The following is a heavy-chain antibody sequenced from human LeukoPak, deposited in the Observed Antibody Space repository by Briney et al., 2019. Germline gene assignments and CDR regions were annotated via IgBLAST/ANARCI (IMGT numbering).Heavy chain of an antibody. Sequence: ASVKVSCKASGYTFTSNGFSWVRQAPGQGLEWMGWISAYNGKTNYEQKLQGRVTMTTDKYTSTTSLELRSLRQDDTAAYYYDRLVDYWGQGTLVTVS. D-gene: IGHD1-26*01. V-gene: IGHV1-18*01. CDR2: ISAYNGKT. CDR3: DRLVDY. CDR1: GYTFTSNG. J-gene: IGHJ4*02.